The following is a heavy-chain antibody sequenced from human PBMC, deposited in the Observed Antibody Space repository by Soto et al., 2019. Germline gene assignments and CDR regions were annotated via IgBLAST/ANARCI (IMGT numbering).Heavy chain of an antibody. CDR1: GFTFSSYG. CDR2: ISYDGSNK. CDR3: AKSSAPGYYYDSRVSLSDAFDI. Sequence: VGSLRLSCAASGFTFSSYGMHWVRQAPGKGLEWVAVISYDGSNKYYADSVKGRFTISRDNSKNTLYLQMNSLRAEDTAVYYCAKSSAPGYYYDSRVSLSDAFDIWGQGTMVTVSS. D-gene: IGHD3-22*01. J-gene: IGHJ3*02. V-gene: IGHV3-30*18.